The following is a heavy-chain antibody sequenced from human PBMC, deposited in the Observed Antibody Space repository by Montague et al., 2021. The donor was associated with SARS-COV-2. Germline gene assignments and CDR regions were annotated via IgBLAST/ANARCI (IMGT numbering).Heavy chain of an antibody. D-gene: IGHD3-10*01. Sequence: SETLSLTCTVSGGSISNYYWNWIRQPPGKGLEWIGYIYYSGNTNYNPSLKGRVTMSLDTSKTQFSPKLTSVTAADTAVYYCARMQWLGVRAFDVWGQGTLVTVSS. J-gene: IGHJ3*01. CDR3: ARMQWLGVRAFDV. CDR1: GGSISNYY. CDR2: IYYSGNT. V-gene: IGHV4-59*01.